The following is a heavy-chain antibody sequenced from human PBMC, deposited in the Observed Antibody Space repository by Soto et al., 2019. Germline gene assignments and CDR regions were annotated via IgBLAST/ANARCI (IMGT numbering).Heavy chain of an antibody. CDR1: ASSIISYC. Sequence: NPSESLYLSCTVAASSIISYCWSWIRQPPGKGLEWIGYIYYSGSTNYNPSLKSRVTISVDTSKNQFSLKLNSVTAADTAVYYCARGGEYYDSSGYLSERYYFAYWGQGTLVTVSS. CDR2: IYYSGST. CDR3: ARGGEYYDSSGYLSERYYFAY. J-gene: IGHJ4*02. V-gene: IGHV4-59*01. D-gene: IGHD3-22*01.